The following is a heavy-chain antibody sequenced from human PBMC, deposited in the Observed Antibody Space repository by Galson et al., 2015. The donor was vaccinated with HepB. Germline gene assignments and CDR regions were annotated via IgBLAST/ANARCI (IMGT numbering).Heavy chain of an antibody. CDR2: ISSSGDNT. J-gene: IGHJ4*02. CDR1: GFTFSGHG. Sequence: SLRLSCAASGFTFSGHGMSWVRQAPGKGLERVSSISSSGDNTFYTDSVKGRFTISRDNSKNTLYLQLNSLRADDTAIYYCAKIAVLGLWYFDYWGQGSLVTVSS. CDR3: AKIAVLGLWYFDY. D-gene: IGHD6-19*01. V-gene: IGHV3-23*01.